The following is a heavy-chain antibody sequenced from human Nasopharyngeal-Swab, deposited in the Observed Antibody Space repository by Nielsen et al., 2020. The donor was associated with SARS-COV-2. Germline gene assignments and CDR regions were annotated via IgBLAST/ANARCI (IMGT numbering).Heavy chain of an antibody. CDR3: ARHVRQGLVLTDY. V-gene: IGHV4-34*01. Sequence: SETLSLTCAVYGGSFSGYYWSWIPQLPGKGLEWIGEINHSGSTNYNPSLKNRVTISVDTSKNQFSLKLTSVTAADTAVYYCARHVRQGLVLTDYWGQGTLVTVSS. D-gene: IGHD3/OR15-3a*01. CDR1: GGSFSGYY. J-gene: IGHJ4*02. CDR2: INHSGST.